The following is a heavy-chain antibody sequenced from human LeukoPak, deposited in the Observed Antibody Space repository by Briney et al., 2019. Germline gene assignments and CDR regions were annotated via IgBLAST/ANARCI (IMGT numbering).Heavy chain of an antibody. Sequence: GGSLRLSCTASGFTFSSYSMNWVRQAPGKGLEWVSSISSSSSYIYYADSVKGRFTITRHNAKNSLYLQMNSLRAEDTAVYYCALPPYGSGSYLPHYWGQGTLVTVSS. D-gene: IGHD3-10*01. J-gene: IGHJ4*02. CDR2: ISSSSSYI. CDR1: GFTFSSYS. CDR3: ALPPYGSGSYLPHY. V-gene: IGHV3-21*01.